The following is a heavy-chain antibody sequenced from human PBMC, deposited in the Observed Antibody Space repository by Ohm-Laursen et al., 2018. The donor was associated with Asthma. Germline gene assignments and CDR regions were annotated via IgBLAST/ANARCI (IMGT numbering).Heavy chain of an antibody. V-gene: IGHV4-31*02. J-gene: IGHJ5*02. CDR3: ARSGTYSNDWFDP. CDR2: IYYNGFT. CDR1: GASIGSGGYY. Sequence: TLSLTCTVSGASIGSGGYYWSWIRQHPGKGLEWIAYIYYNGFTNYNPSLKSRVTISVGTSKNQFSLNLNSVSATDTAVYFCARSGTYSNDWFDPWGQGTLVIVSS. D-gene: IGHD1-26*01.